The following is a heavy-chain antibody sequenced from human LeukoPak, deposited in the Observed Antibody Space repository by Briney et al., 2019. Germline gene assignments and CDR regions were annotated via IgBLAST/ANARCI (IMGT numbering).Heavy chain of an antibody. J-gene: IGHJ4*02. CDR1: GFTFSSHG. Sequence: GGSLRLSCVASGFTFSSHGMNWVRQAPGKGLEWVSGIIPSGHTTYYADSVRGRFTISRDNAKNSLYLQMNSLRAEDTAVYYCARDRGNGLDYWGQGTLVTVSS. CDR3: ARDRGNGLDY. V-gene: IGHV3-48*04. CDR2: IIPSGHTT. D-gene: IGHD3-10*01.